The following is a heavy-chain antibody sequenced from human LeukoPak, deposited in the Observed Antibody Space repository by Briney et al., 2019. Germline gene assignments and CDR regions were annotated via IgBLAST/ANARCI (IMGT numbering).Heavy chain of an antibody. CDR2: ITSGGDYI. CDR1: GFTFNTFN. D-gene: IGHD3-9*01. Sequence: GGSLRLSCAASGFTFNTFNMNWVRQAPGKGLEWVSSITSGGDYIYYADSVKGRFTTSRDNTKYSLSLQLNSLRVEDAAVYYCGRGHFDVLAASYKWTPDYWGQGTLVTVSS. J-gene: IGHJ4*02. V-gene: IGHV3-21*01. CDR3: GRGHFDVLAASYKWTPDY.